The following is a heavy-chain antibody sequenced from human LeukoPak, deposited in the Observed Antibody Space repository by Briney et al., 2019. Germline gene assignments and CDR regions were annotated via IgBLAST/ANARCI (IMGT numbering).Heavy chain of an antibody. CDR3: ARDRGYCSSTSCYSSRGFDP. J-gene: IGHJ5*02. Sequence: SQTLSLTYAISGDSVSSNSAAWNWIRQSPSRGLEWLGRTYYRSKWYNDYAVSVKSRITINPDTSKNQFSLQLNSVTPEDTAVYYCARDRGYCSSTSCYSSRGFDPWGQGTLVTVSS. V-gene: IGHV6-1*01. D-gene: IGHD2-2*02. CDR2: TYYRSKWYN. CDR1: GDSVSSNSAA.